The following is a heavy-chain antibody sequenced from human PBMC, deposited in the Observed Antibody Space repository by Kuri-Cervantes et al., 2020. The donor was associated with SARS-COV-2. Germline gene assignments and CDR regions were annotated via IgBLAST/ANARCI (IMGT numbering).Heavy chain of an antibody. V-gene: IGHV3-21*01. CDR1: GFTFSSYS. CDR3: ASGGANKGWGY. J-gene: IGHJ4*02. Sequence: GESLKISCAASGFTFSSYSMNWVRQAPGKGLSWVSSISRSSSYIYYADSVKGRFTISRDNAKNSLYLQMNSLRAEDTAVYYCASGGANKGWGYWGQGTLVTVSS. D-gene: IGHD1-26*01. CDR2: ISRSSSYI.